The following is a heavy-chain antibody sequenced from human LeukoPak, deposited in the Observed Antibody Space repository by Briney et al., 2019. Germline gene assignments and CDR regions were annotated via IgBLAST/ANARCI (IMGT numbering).Heavy chain of an antibody. Sequence: SETLSLTCAVSGGSISSGGYSWSWIRQPPGKGLEWIGYIYHSGSTYYNPSLKSRVTISVDRSKNQFSLKLSSVTAADTAVYYCARDAGYCSGGSCFYYYYGMDVWGQGTTVTVSS. CDR1: GGSISSGGYS. J-gene: IGHJ6*02. CDR2: IYHSGST. D-gene: IGHD2-15*01. V-gene: IGHV4-30-2*01. CDR3: ARDAGYCSGGSCFYYYYGMDV.